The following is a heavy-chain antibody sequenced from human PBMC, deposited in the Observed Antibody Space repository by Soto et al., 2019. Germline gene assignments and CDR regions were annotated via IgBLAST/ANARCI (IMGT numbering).Heavy chain of an antibody. CDR1: GFTFSSYG. J-gene: IGHJ6*02. CDR3: ARDLAEGLSDCMDV. V-gene: IGHV3-33*01. CDR2: IWYDGSNK. D-gene: IGHD2-21*02. Sequence: QVQLVESGGGVVQPGRSLRLYCAASGFTFSSYGMHWVRQAPGKGLGWVAVIWYDGSNKYYADSVKGRFTISRDNSKNKLYLQMNSLSAEDTAVYYCARDLAEGLSDCMDVWGQGTTVTVSS.